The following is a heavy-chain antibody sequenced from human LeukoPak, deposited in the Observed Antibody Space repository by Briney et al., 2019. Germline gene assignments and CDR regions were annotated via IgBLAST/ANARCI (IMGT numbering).Heavy chain of an antibody. CDR2: ISGSGGST. J-gene: IGHJ3*02. CDR1: GFTFSSYA. Sequence: PGGSLRPSCAASGFTFSSYAMSWVRQAPGKGLEWVSAISGSGGSTYYADSVKGRFTISRDNSKNTLYLQMNSLRAEDTAVYYYAQGLGSSWPGAFDIWGQGTMVTVSS. D-gene: IGHD6-13*01. CDR3: AQGLGSSWPGAFDI. V-gene: IGHV3-23*01.